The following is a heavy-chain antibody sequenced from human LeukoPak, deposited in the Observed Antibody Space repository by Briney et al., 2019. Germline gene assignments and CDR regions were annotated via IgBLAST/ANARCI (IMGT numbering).Heavy chain of an antibody. CDR2: IYWNDDK. J-gene: IGHJ5*02. D-gene: IGHD4-17*01. CDR1: GGSISGTNW. V-gene: IGHV2-5*01. CDR3: AHRFEPTMTPGWFDP. Sequence: TLSLTCGVSGGSISGTNWWSRVRQPPGKALEWLALIYWNDDKRYRPSLKNRLTITKDTSKNQVVLTMINMDPVDTATYYCAHRFEPTMTPGWFDPWGQGTPVTVSS.